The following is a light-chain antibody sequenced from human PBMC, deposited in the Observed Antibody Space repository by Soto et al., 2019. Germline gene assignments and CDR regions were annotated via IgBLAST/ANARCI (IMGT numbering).Light chain of an antibody. J-gene: IGKJ1*01. CDR1: QSIRSY. CDR3: QQSYSTPPRT. CDR2: DAS. Sequence: DIQLTQSPSSLSASVGDKVTITCRASQSIRSYLNWVQQKPGKAPKLLIYDASSLQTGVPSRFSGSGSGTDFSLTISSLQPEDFATYYCQQSYSTPPRTFGQGTKVDIK. V-gene: IGKV1-39*01.